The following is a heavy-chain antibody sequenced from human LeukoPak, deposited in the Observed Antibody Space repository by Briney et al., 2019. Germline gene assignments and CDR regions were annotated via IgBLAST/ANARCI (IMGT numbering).Heavy chain of an antibody. CDR2: IYYSGST. J-gene: IGHJ6*03. CDR1: GGSISSSSYY. CDR3: AKSGVAYYFYYMDV. D-gene: IGHD3-3*01. V-gene: IGHV4-39*01. Sequence: PSETLSLTCTVSGGSISSSSYYWGRLRQPPGKGLEWFVSIYYSGSTYYNPSLKSRVTISVDTSKNRFSLKLSSVTAADTAVYYCAKSGVAYYFYYMDVWGKGTTVTVSS.